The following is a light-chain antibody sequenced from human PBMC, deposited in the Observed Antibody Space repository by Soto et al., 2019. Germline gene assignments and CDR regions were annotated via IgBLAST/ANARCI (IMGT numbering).Light chain of an antibody. CDR2: GAS. Sequence: ENVLTQSPGTLSLSPGDTATLSCRASQTSFNSYLAWYQQKPGQAPRLLIYGASSRATGIPDRFSGGGSGTDFTLTITRLEPEDSAVYYCQQYGSSYTFGQGTKLEMK. CDR3: QQYGSSYT. V-gene: IGKV3-20*01. J-gene: IGKJ2*01. CDR1: QTSFNSY.